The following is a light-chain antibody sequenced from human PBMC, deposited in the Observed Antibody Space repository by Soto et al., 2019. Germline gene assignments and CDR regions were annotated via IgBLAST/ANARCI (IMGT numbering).Light chain of an antibody. J-gene: IGLJ1*01. V-gene: IGLV2-14*01. CDR1: SSDVGGYNY. CDR3: SSSTSSSTYV. Sequence: QSALTQPRSVSGSPGQSVTISCTGTSSDVGGYNYVSWYQQHPGKAPKLMIYDVTNRPSGVSNRFSGSKSGNTASLTISGLRAEDEADYYCSSSTSSSTYVFGTGTKVTVL. CDR2: DVT.